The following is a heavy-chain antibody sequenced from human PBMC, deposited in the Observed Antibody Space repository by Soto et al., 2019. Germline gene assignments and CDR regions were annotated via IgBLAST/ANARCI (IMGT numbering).Heavy chain of an antibody. D-gene: IGHD6-6*01. CDR3: ARSIAARSNWFDP. Sequence: ASVKVSCKASGYTFISYDINWVRQATGQGLEWMGWMNPNSGNTGYAQKFQGRVTMTRNTSISTAYMELSSLRSEDTAVYYCARSIAARSNWFDPWGQGTLVTVSS. J-gene: IGHJ5*02. CDR1: GYTFISYD. V-gene: IGHV1-8*01. CDR2: MNPNSGNT.